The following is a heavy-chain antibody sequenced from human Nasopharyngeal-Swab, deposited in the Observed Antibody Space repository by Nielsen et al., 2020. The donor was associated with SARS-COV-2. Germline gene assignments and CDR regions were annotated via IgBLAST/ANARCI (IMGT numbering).Heavy chain of an antibody. CDR2: IYYSGST. J-gene: IGHJ3*02. CDR3: ARGSFWYDSSGYPAEGDAFDI. CDR1: GGSISSYY. D-gene: IGHD3-22*01. V-gene: IGHV4-59*01. Sequence: SETLSLTCTVPGGSISSYYWSWIRQPPGKGLEWIGYIYYSGSTNYNPSLKSRVTISVDTSKNQFSLKLSSVTAADTAVYYCARGSFWYDSSGYPAEGDAFDIWGQGTMVTVSS.